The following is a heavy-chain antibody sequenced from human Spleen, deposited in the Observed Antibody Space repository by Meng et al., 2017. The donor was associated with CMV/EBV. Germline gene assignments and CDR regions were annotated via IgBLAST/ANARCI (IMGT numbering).Heavy chain of an antibody. J-gene: IGHJ6*02. CDR3: ARVGWLYGMDV. CDR2: IYYSGST. CDR1: GGSISSYY. Sequence: GSLRLSCTVSGGSISSYYWSWIRQPPGKGLEWIGYIYYSGSTNYNPSLKSRVTISVDTSKNQFSPKLSSVTAADTAVYYCARVGWLYGMDVWGQGTTVTVSS. V-gene: IGHV4-59*01. D-gene: IGHD5-12*01.